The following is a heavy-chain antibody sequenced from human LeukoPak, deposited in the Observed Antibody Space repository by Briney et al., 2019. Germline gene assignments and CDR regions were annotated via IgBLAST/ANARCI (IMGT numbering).Heavy chain of an antibody. CDR2: TNSGGTST. V-gene: IGHV3-23*01. D-gene: IGHD3-10*01. CDR3: ARDRYYYGSGSSFFDY. J-gene: IGHJ4*02. CDR1: GFPFSDFS. Sequence: GGSLRLSCATSGFPFSDFSMSWVRQAPGKGLEWISTTNSGGTSTYYAESVKGRFTISRDNAKNSLYLQMNSLRAEDTAVYYCARDRYYYGSGSSFFDYWGQGTLVTVSS.